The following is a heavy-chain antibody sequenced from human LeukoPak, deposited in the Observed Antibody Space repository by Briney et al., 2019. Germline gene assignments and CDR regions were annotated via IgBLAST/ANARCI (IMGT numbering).Heavy chain of an antibody. D-gene: IGHD3-10*01. J-gene: IGHJ4*02. V-gene: IGHV3-74*01. CDR2: INSDGRST. Sequence: PGGSLRLSCAVSGFTFSSYYMHWVRQAPGKGLVWVSRINSDGRSTSYADSVKGRFTISRDNAKNTLYLQMNSLRAEDTAVYYCARGEDYYGSKNYIPYYFDNWGQGTLVTVSS. CDR3: ARGEDYYGSKNYIPYYFDN. CDR1: GFTFSSYY.